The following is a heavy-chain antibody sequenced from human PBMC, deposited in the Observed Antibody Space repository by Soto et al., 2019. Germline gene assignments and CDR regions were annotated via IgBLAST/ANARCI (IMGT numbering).Heavy chain of an antibody. CDR2: FSGTGGYT. Sequence: PGGSLRLSCAASGFTLSNYAMSWVRQAPGKGLEWVSTFSGTGGYTYYADSVKGRFTISRDDSKNTLFLHMNSLRAADTAVYYCARGQRALISYGPFHPWGQGTLDAVSS. CDR3: ARGQRALISYGPFHP. V-gene: IGHV3-23*01. J-gene: IGHJ5*02. CDR1: GFTLSNYA. D-gene: IGHD4-17*01.